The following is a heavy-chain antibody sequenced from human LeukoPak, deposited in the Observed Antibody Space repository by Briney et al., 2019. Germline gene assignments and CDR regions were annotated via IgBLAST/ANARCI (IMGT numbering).Heavy chain of an antibody. J-gene: IGHJ6*02. Sequence: GGSLRLSCAASGLTFDDYAMHWVRQAPGKGLEWVSGISWNSGSIGYADSVKGRFTISRDNAKNSLYLQMNSLRAEDTALYYCXXXXXXGXYYYYGMDVWGQGTTVTVSS. CDR1: GLTFDDYA. V-gene: IGHV3-9*01. CDR3: XXXXXXGXYYYYGMDV. CDR2: ISWNSGSI.